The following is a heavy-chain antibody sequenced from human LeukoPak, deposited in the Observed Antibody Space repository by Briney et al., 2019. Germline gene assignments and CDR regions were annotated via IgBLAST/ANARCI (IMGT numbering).Heavy chain of an antibody. CDR1: GGTFSSYA. D-gene: IGHD2-2*01. CDR2: IIPIFGTA. V-gene: IGHV1-69*13. J-gene: IGHJ4*02. Sequence: SVKVSCKASGGTFSSYAISWVRQAPGQGLEWMGGIIPIFGTANYAQKFQGRVTITADESTSTAYMELSSLRSEDTAVYYCAIEALVLNQLQQGFAYWGQGTLVTVSS. CDR3: AIEALVLNQLQQGFAY.